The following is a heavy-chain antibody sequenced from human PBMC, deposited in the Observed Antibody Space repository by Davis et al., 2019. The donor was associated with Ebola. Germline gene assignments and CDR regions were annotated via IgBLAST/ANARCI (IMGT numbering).Heavy chain of an antibody. D-gene: IGHD3-10*01. CDR1: GFTFSDYY. CDR3: ARERRITMVQSDY. Sequence: GESLKISCAASGFTFSDYYMSWIRQAPGKGLEWVANIKQDGSEKYYVDSVKGRFTISRDNAKNSLYLQMNSLRAEDTAVYYCARERRITMVQSDYWGQGTLVTVSS. V-gene: IGHV3-7*01. J-gene: IGHJ4*02. CDR2: IKQDGSEK.